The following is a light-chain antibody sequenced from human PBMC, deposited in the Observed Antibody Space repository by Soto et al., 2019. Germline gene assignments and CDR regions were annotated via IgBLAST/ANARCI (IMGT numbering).Light chain of an antibody. CDR2: LNSDGSH. Sequence: QSVLTQSPSASASLGASVKLTCTLSSGHSNYAIAWHQQQPEKGPRYLTKLNSDGSHSKGDGIPDRFSGSSSGAERYLTISSLQSEDEAEYYCQTWGTGIHVVFGGGTKLTVL. CDR3: QTWGTGIHVV. V-gene: IGLV4-69*01. J-gene: IGLJ2*01. CDR1: SGHSNYA.